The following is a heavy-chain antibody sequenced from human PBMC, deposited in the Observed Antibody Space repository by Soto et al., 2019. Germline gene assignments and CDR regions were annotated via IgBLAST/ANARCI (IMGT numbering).Heavy chain of an antibody. CDR1: GFTVSSNY. CDR3: ARELGYCSSTSCQETGFDP. V-gene: IGHV3-53*01. D-gene: IGHD2-2*01. J-gene: IGHJ5*02. Sequence: GSLRLSCAASGFTVSSNYMSWVRQAPGKGLEWVSVIYSGGSTYYADSVKGRFTISRDNSKNTLYLQMNSLRAEDTAVYYCARELGYCSSTSCQETGFDPWGQGTLVTVSS. CDR2: IYSGGST.